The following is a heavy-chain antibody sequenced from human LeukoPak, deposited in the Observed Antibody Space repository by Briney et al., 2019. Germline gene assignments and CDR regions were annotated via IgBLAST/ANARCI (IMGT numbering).Heavy chain of an antibody. D-gene: IGHD3-10*01. J-gene: IGHJ3*02. CDR2: INPSGGST. V-gene: IGHV1-46*01. Sequence: ASVKVSCKASGYTFTSYYMHWVRQAPGQGLEWMGIINPSGGSTSYAQKFQGRVTMTRDTSTSTVYMELSSLRSEDTAVYYCARDLGYGSGSYYHDDAFDIWGQGTMVTVSS. CDR3: ARDLGYGSGSYYHDDAFDI. CDR1: GYTFTSYY.